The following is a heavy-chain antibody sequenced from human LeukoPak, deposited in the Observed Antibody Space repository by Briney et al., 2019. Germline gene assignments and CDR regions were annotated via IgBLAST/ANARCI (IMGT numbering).Heavy chain of an antibody. J-gene: IGHJ4*02. CDR2: IYSGGTT. Sequence: GGSLRLACAAAGFTVSSNYSGWVRQAPDKGLEWVSVIYSGGTTYYADSVKGRFTISRDISKNTVFLQMNSLRAEDTAVYYCARNFGTSCNSWGQRILVAVSS. CDR3: ARNFGTSCNS. CDR1: GFTVSSNY. D-gene: IGHD2-2*01. V-gene: IGHV3-53*01.